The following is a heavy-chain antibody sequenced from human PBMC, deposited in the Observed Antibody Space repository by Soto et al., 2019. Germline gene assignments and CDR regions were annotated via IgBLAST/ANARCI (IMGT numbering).Heavy chain of an antibody. V-gene: IGHV3-11*01. CDR3: ARAVNWNQFDP. Sequence: QVQLVESGGGLVKPGGSLRLSCAASGFTFRDYYMSCIRQFPGKGLEWLSYIYSSGSTIYYADSVKGRLTVSRDNAKNSLYLQMNSLRAEDTAVYYCARAVNWNQFDPWGQGTLVTVSS. D-gene: IGHD1-1*01. CDR1: GFTFRDYY. J-gene: IGHJ5*02. CDR2: IYSSGSTI.